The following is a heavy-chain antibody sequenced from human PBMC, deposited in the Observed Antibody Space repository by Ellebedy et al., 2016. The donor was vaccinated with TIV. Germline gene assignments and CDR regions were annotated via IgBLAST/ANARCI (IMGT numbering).Heavy chain of an antibody. Sequence: MPSETLSLTCTVSGGSISSNSYYWAWIRKPPGKGLEWIASITYTGSTYDNRSLRSRGTISVETSKNQFSLRLSSVTAADTAVYYCARHGGNCGGDCYLYWGQGTLVTVSS. CDR2: ITYTGST. J-gene: IGHJ4*02. CDR1: GGSISSNSYY. V-gene: IGHV4-39*01. CDR3: ARHGGNCGGDCYLY. D-gene: IGHD2-21*02.